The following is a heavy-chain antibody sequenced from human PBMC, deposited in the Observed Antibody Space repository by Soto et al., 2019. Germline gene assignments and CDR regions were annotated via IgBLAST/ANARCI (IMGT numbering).Heavy chain of an antibody. CDR3: ARDKDRQQLGGNYYYILDV. CDR2: IMPVFPTP. CDR1: GGTFSTSA. V-gene: IGHV1-69*12. Sequence: QVQLVQSGAEVKTPGSSVKVSCKASGGTFSTSAFSWVRQAPGQGLEWVGGIMPVFPTPDYAQKFQGRVTITADESTTTADLELTSLRTDDTAVYYCARDKDRQQLGGNYYYILDVWGQGTAITVSS. D-gene: IGHD3-3*02. J-gene: IGHJ6*02.